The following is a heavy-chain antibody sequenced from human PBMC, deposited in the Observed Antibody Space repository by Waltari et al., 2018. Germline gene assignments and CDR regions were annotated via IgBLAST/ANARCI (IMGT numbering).Heavy chain of an antibody. V-gene: IGHV4-34*01. CDR2: INHSRST. CDR1: GGSFSGYY. Sequence: QVQLQQWGAGLLKPSETLSLTCAVYGGSFSGYYWSWIRQPPGKGLEWIGEINHSRSTRNNPALTRRVTISVDTSKNQFSLKLSSVTAADTAVDYCARHSIFDVWGSYRSSYFDYWGQGTLVTVSS. D-gene: IGHD3-16*02. J-gene: IGHJ4*02. CDR3: ARHSIFDVWGSYRSSYFDY.